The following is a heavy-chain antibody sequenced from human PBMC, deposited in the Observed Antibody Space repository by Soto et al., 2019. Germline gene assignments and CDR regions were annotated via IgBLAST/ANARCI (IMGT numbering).Heavy chain of an antibody. CDR1: GFTFGTYT. J-gene: IGHJ4*02. CDR2: ISASGGRP. Sequence: GGSLRLSCAASGFTFGTYTMSWVRQAPGKGLEWISSISASGGRPSYADSVKGRFTISRDNSKNTLCLQMNSLRAEDTAVYYCAKDFGGALDYAESHFDYWGQGTLVTVSS. V-gene: IGHV3-23*01. CDR3: AKDFGGALDYAESHFDY. D-gene: IGHD4-17*01.